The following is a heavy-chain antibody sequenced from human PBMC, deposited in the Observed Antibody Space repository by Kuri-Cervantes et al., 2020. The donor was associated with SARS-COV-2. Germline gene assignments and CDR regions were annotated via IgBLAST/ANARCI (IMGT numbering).Heavy chain of an antibody. CDR3: AREVSIVGASDY. D-gene: IGHD1-26*01. CDR1: GFTFDDYA. Sequence: GGSLRLSCAASGFTFDDYAMHWVRQAPGKGLEWVSGISWNSGSIGYADSVKGRFTISRDNAKNSLYLQMNSLRAEDTAVYYCAREVSIVGASDYWGQGTLVTVSS. J-gene: IGHJ4*02. V-gene: IGHV3-9*01. CDR2: ISWNSGSI.